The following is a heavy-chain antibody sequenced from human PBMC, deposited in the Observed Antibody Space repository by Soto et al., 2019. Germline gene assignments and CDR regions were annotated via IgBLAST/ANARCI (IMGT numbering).Heavy chain of an antibody. J-gene: IGHJ5*02. V-gene: IGHV4-30-2*01. CDR2: TYHSGNP. CDR3: VRLAYSTYVGYFLP. D-gene: IGHD4-4*01. Sequence: QLQLQESGSRLVKSSETLSLTCAVSGDTISTGGYSWAWIRQPPGKALEWIGHTYHSGNPYYNPSIMMLVVISVHRSKHQFSLKLSSVFAAVPAVDYCVRLAYSTYVGYFLPWGQGTLVTVSS. CDR1: GDTISTGGYS.